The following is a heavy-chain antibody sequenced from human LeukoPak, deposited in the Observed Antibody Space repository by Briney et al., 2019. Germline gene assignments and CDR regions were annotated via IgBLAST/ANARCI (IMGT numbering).Heavy chain of an antibody. Sequence: SETLSLTCAVYGGSFSGYYWSWIRQPPGKGLEWIGEINHSGSTNYNPSLKSRVTISVDTSKNQLSLKLSSVTAADTAVYYCARSTRGRFDPWGQGTLVTVSS. CDR1: GGSFSGYY. CDR3: ARSTRGRFDP. D-gene: IGHD2-2*01. V-gene: IGHV4-34*01. J-gene: IGHJ5*02. CDR2: INHSGST.